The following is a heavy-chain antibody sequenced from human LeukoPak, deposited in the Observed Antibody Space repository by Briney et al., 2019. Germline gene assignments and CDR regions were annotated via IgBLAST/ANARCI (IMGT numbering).Heavy chain of an antibody. V-gene: IGHV3-23*01. J-gene: IGHJ6*02. CDR1: GFTFSTYA. CDR3: VNYGMDV. Sequence: PGGSLRLSCAASGFTFSTYAMSWVRQAPGKGLEWVSAISGSDGSTFYADSVKGRFSISRDNSKNTLYLQMGSLRAEDMAVYYCVNYGMDVWGQGTTVTVSS. CDR2: ISGSDGST.